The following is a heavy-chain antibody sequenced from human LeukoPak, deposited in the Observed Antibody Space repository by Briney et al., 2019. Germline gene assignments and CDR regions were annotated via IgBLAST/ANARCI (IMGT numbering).Heavy chain of an antibody. D-gene: IGHD4-17*01. V-gene: IGHV3-23*01. CDR2: ISGSDGST. J-gene: IGHJ3*02. CDR3: AKEPFMTTVTPDAFDI. Sequence: GGSLRLSCAASGFTFSSYAMSWARQATGGGLEGGSAISGSDGSTYYADSVKGRFTISRDNSKNTLYLQMNSLRAEDTAVYYCAKEPFMTTVTPDAFDIWGQGTMVTVSS. CDR1: GFTFSSYA.